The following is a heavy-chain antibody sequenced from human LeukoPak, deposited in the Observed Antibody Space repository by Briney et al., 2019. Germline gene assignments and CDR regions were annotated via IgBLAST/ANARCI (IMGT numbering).Heavy chain of an antibody. D-gene: IGHD4-11*01. CDR2: ISSSSSYI. V-gene: IGHV3-21*06. CDR3: ARADSNNYKFLDY. Sequence: GGSLRLSCAASGFSFTTFTMNWVRQAPGKGLEWVSSISSSSSYIYYADSVKGRFTISRDNAKNSLSLQMNSLRAEDTAIYYCARADSNNYKFLDYWGPGTLVTVSS. CDR1: GFSFTTFT. J-gene: IGHJ4*02.